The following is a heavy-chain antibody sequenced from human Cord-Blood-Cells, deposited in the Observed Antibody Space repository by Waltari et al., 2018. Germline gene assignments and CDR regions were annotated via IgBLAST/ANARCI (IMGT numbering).Heavy chain of an antibody. Sequence: EVQLVESGGGLVQPGGSLRLSCAASGFTFSSYWMSWVRQAPGKGLEWVANINQDGSEKYYVDSVKGRFTTSRDNAKNSLYLQMNSLRAEDTAVYYCARGRMWGLLDYWGQGTLVTVSS. D-gene: IGHD1-26*01. J-gene: IGHJ4*02. CDR3: ARGRMWGLLDY. V-gene: IGHV3-7*01. CDR2: INQDGSEK. CDR1: GFTFSSYW.